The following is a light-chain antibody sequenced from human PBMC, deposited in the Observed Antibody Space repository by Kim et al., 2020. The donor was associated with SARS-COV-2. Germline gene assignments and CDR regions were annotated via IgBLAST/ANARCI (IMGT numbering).Light chain of an antibody. CDR1: KIGSKS. V-gene: IGLV3-21*04. CDR2: SDS. Sequence: APGETARITCGGNKIGSKSVHWYQQKPGQAPVLVIYSDSDRPSGIPERFSGSNSGNTATLTIISVEAGDEADYYCQVWDTGTDHYVFGTGTKVTVL. J-gene: IGLJ1*01. CDR3: QVWDTGTDHYV.